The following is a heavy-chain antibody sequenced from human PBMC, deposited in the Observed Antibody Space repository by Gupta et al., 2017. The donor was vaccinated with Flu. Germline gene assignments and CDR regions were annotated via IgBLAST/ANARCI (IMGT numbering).Heavy chain of an antibody. J-gene: IGHJ4*02. D-gene: IGHD6-6*01. Sequence: HVELQESGPGLFKPTETLSLTCARSGRSISRYYWRCIRQPPGKGLVWSRFIDSSGSTNYNPSLKSRVTISVDPSKNQFSLKLRYVTAADTAVYYCARISSYSSSFAFDYWGQGTLVTVSS. CDR2: IDSSGST. CDR3: ARISSYSSSFAFDY. V-gene: IGHV4-59*01. CDR1: GRSISRYY.